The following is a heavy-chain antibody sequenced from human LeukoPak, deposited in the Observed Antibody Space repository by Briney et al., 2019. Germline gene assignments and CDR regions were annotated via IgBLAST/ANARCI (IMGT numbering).Heavy chain of an antibody. D-gene: IGHD6-19*01. Sequence: GGSLRLSCAASGLTFSNSAMYWVRQAPGKGLEFVSVICTNGDRTYYADSVKGRFTISRDNSKNTLYLQMGSLRADDMAVYYCARGVAISSSGWYDTFDYWGQGALVTISS. CDR1: GLTFSNSA. CDR3: ARGVAISSSGWYDTFDY. V-gene: IGHV3-64*02. CDR2: ICTNGDRT. J-gene: IGHJ4*02.